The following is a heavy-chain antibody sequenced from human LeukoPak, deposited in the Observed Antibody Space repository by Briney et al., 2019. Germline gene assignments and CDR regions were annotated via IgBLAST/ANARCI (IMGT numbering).Heavy chain of an antibody. CDR2: IYTSGST. D-gene: IGHD3-22*01. CDR3: ARETYYYDSSGYYLTIFDY. V-gene: IGHV4-4*08. Sequence: SETLSLTCTVSGGSISSYYWSWIRQPPGKGLEWIGRIYTSGSTNYNPSLKSRVTISVDTSKNQFSLKLSSVTAADTAVYYCARETYYYDSSGYYLTIFDYWGQGTLVTVSS. J-gene: IGHJ4*02. CDR1: GGSISSYY.